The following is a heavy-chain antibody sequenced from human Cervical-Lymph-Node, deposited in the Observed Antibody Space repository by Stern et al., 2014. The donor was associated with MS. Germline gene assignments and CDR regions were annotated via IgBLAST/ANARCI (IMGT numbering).Heavy chain of an antibody. CDR3: ASGTGSKRPTGNY. V-gene: IGHV1-46*04. D-gene: IGHD3/OR15-3a*01. J-gene: IGHJ4*02. Sequence: EQLVESGDEVKKTGASVKVSCKAFGYTFTSHYMHWVRQAPGQGLAWVGIINPSGDRATYAKKLTGGVTMTRATSTSTVCMGLGSLRSEDTAVYYCASGTGSKRPTGNYWGQGTLVTVSS. CDR2: INPSGDRA. CDR1: GYTFTSHY.